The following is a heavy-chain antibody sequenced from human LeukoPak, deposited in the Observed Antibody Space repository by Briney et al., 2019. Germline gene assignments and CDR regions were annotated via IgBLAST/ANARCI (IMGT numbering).Heavy chain of an antibody. D-gene: IGHD3-22*01. CDR2: INSDGSST. J-gene: IGHJ4*02. CDR1: GFTFSSYW. Sequence: GGSLRLSCAASGFTFSSYWMHWVRQAPGKGLVWVSRINSDGSSTSYADSVKGRFTISRDNSKNTLYLQMNSLRAEDTAVYYCARDYYDSSLDYWGQGTLVTVSS. V-gene: IGHV3-74*01. CDR3: ARDYYDSSLDY.